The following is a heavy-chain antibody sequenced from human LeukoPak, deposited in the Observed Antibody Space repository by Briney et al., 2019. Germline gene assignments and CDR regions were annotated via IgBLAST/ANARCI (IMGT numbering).Heavy chain of an antibody. CDR1: GGSIGSYY. V-gene: IGHV4-59*08. D-gene: IGHD1-26*01. CDR3: ARQGSGGRAFDI. Sequence: PSETLSLTCTVSGGSIGSYYWSWIRQPPGKGLEWIGYIYSSGSTNSNPSLKSRVTISVDTSKSQFSLKMTSVTAADTAVYYCARQGSGGRAFDIWGQGTMVTVSS. CDR2: IYSSGST. J-gene: IGHJ3*02.